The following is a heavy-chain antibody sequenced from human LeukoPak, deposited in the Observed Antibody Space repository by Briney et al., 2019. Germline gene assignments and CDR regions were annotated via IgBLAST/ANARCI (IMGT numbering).Heavy chain of an antibody. CDR3: ARDRGVFSSSPGDY. CDR2: ISPHNGNT. Sequence: ASVKVSCKASGYTFTTYGINWVRQAPGQGLEWMGWISPHNGNTHYAQNLQGRVAVTTDTSTSTVYMELRSLRSDDTAVYYCARDRGVFSSSPGDYWGQGTLVTVSS. V-gene: IGHV1-18*01. J-gene: IGHJ4*02. D-gene: IGHD6-13*01. CDR1: GYTFTTYG.